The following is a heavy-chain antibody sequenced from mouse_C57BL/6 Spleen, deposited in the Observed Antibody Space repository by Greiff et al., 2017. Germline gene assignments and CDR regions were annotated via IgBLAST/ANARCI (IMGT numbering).Heavy chain of an antibody. D-gene: IGHD1-1*01. V-gene: IGHV3-6*01. J-gene: IGHJ1*03. CDR3: AIDSYYGSSRDWYVDV. CDR1: GYSITSGYY. CDR2: ISYDGSN. Sequence: EVQLQESGPGLVKPSQSLSLTCSVTGYSITSGYYWNWIRQFPGNKLEWMGYISYDGSNNYNPSLKNRISITRDTSKNQFFLKLNSVTTEDTATYYCAIDSYYGSSRDWYVDVWGTGTTVTVSS.